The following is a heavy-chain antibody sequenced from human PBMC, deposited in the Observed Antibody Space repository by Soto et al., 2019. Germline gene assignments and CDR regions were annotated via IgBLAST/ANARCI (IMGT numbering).Heavy chain of an antibody. J-gene: IGHJ5*02. CDR1: GFTFSSYA. D-gene: IGHD3-9*01. Sequence: QPGGSLRLSCAASGFTFSSYAMSWVRQAPGKGLEWVSAISGSGGSTYYADSVKGRFTISRDNSKNTLYLQMNSLRAEDTAVYYCAKDLKRPPYYDILTGYYPPWPWGQGTLVTVSS. CDR2: ISGSGGST. V-gene: IGHV3-23*01. CDR3: AKDLKRPPYYDILTGYYPPWP.